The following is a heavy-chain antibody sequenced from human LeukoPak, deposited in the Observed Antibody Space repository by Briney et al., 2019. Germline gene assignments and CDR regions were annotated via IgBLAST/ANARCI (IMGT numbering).Heavy chain of an antibody. CDR3: ARELGPGRSHWYYYHYMDV. V-gene: IGHV3-7*01. J-gene: IGHJ6*03. CDR2: IKQDGSEK. D-gene: IGHD7-27*01. CDR1: GFTFSSYW. Sequence: PGGSLRLSCAASGFTFSSYWMSWVRQAPGKGLEWVANIKQDGSEKYYVDSVKGRFTISRNNAKNSLYLQMNSLRAEDTAVYYCARELGPGRSHWYYYHYMDVWGKGTTVTVSS.